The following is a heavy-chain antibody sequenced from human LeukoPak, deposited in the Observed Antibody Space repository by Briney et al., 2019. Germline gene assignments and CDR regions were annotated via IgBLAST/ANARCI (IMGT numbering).Heavy chain of an antibody. V-gene: IGHV3-66*01. CDR1: GFAVSNNY. CDR3: GSSYSSSWPEIDY. CDR2: IYSDGSP. Sequence: GGSLRLSCAASGFAVSNNYMSWVRQAPGKGVEWVSVIYSDGSPYYADSVRGRFTISRDNSKNTLYLQMNSLRAEDTAVYYCGSSYSSSWPEIDYWGQGTLVTVSA. J-gene: IGHJ4*02. D-gene: IGHD6-13*01.